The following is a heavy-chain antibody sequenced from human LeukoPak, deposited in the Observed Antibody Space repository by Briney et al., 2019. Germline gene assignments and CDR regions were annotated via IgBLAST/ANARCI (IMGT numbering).Heavy chain of an antibody. D-gene: IGHD2-21*02. CDR3: ARETYCGGDCYSHYYYMDV. V-gene: IGHV1-46*01. CDR2: IYPGGGST. J-gene: IGHJ6*03. CDR1: GYTFTSYY. Sequence: ASVKVSCKASGYTFTSYYIHWVRQAPGQGLEWMGIIYPGGGSTSCAQKFQGRVTMTRDTSISTAYMELSRLRSDDTAVYYCARETYCGGDCYSHYYYMDVWGKGTTVTISS.